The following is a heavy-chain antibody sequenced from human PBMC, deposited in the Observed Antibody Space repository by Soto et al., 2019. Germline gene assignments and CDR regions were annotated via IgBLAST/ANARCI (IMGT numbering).Heavy chain of an antibody. Sequence: EAQLLESGGGLVQPGGSLRLSCAASGFTFSSYAMSWVRQAPGKGLEWVSAISGSGGSTYYADSVKGRFTISRDNSKNTLYLQMNSLRAEDTAVYYCAKARITFGGVIVNDAFDIWGQGTMVTVSS. D-gene: IGHD3-16*02. J-gene: IGHJ3*02. V-gene: IGHV3-23*01. CDR3: AKARITFGGVIVNDAFDI. CDR2: ISGSGGST. CDR1: GFTFSSYA.